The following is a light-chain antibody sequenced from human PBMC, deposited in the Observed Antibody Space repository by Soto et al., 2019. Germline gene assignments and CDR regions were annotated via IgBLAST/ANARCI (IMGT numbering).Light chain of an antibody. V-gene: IGLV2-23*01. J-gene: IGLJ1*01. CDR2: EDS. CDR3: CSYAGSSTYV. Sequence: QASPTQPGSRFGCSGHSFPLPSPGNSRVFGSYNLVSWYQQHPGKAPKLMIYEDSKRPSGVSNRFSGSKSGNTASLTISGLQAEDDADYYCCSYAGSSTYVFGTGTKVTVL. CDR1: SRVFGSYNL.